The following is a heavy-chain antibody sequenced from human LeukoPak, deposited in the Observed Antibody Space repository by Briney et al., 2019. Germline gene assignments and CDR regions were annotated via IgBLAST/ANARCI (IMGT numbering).Heavy chain of an antibody. Sequence: GGSLRLSCAASGFTFSYYGIHWVRQAPGKGLEWVAVISYDGSDKYYADSEKGRFTISRDNSKNTLYLQMNSLRAEDTAVYYCAKDITRYGGNAVDYWGQGTLVTVSS. V-gene: IGHV3-30*18. CDR3: AKDITRYGGNAVDY. J-gene: IGHJ4*02. D-gene: IGHD4-23*01. CDR2: ISYDGSDK. CDR1: GFTFSYYG.